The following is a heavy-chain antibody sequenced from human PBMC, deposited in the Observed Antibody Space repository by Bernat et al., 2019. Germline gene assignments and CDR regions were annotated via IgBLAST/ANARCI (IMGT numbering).Heavy chain of an antibody. V-gene: IGHV3-7*03. Sequence: EVQLVESGGGLVQPGGSLRLSCAASGFTFSSYWMSWVRQAPGKGLEWVANIKQDGSEKYYVDSVKGRFTISRDNAKNSLYLQMNSLRAEDTAVYYCARDRYSCGWYPSYYYYGMDVWGQGTTVTVSS. D-gene: IGHD6-19*01. CDR2: IKQDGSEK. CDR1: GFTFSSYW. J-gene: IGHJ6*02. CDR3: ARDRYSCGWYPSYYYYGMDV.